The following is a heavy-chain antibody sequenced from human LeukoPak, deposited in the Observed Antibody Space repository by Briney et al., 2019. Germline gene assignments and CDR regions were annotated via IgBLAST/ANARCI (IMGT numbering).Heavy chain of an antibody. V-gene: IGHV4-39*07. J-gene: IGHJ4*02. D-gene: IGHD6-6*01. CDR2: IYYSGST. CDR3: ASQRGQLVDH. Sequence: PSETLSLTCTVSGGSISSSSYYWGWIRQPPGKGLEWIGSIYYSGSTYYNPSLKSRVTISVDTSKNQFSLKLSSVTAADTAVYYCASQRGQLVDHWGQGTLVTVSS. CDR1: GGSISSSSYY.